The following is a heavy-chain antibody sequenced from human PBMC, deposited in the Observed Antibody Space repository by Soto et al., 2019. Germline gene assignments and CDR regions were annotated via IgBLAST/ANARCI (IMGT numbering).Heavy chain of an antibody. CDR1: GYRFTSYW. J-gene: IGHJ5*02. D-gene: IGHD3-22*01. CDR2: IFPSDSDT. Sequence: GESLKISCRTSGYRFTSYWIAWVRQMPGKGLEWMGIIFPSDSDTRYSPSFQRQVTISADRSTSTVFLQWASLKASDTAVYFCARKDKSGYFNWFDPWGQGALVTVSS. V-gene: IGHV5-51*01. CDR3: ARKDKSGYFNWFDP.